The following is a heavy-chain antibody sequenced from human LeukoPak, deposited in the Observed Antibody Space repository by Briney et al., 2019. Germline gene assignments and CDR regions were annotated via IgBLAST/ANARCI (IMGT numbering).Heavy chain of an antibody. Sequence: GGSLRLSCAASGFIFSNYWMHWVRQAPGKGLVWVSRIDTGGSSTSYLDSVKGRFTISRDNAKNTLYLQMNSLRAENTAVYFCVRAGAAVTNGNWFDPWGQGTLVTVSS. V-gene: IGHV3-74*01. CDR2: IDTGGSST. CDR1: GFIFSNYW. CDR3: VRAGAAVTNGNWFDP. J-gene: IGHJ5*02. D-gene: IGHD2-8*01.